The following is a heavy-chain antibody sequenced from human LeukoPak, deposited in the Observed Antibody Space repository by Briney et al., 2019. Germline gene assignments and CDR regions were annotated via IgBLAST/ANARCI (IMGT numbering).Heavy chain of an antibody. Sequence: ASVKVSCKASGYTFTSYYMHWVRQAPGQGLEWMGWISAYNGNTNYAQKLQGRVTMTTDTSTSTAYMELSSLRSEDTAVYYCARGASRSFDYWGQGTLVTVSS. CDR3: ARGASRSFDY. J-gene: IGHJ4*02. CDR1: GYTFTSYY. CDR2: ISAYNGNT. V-gene: IGHV1-18*04.